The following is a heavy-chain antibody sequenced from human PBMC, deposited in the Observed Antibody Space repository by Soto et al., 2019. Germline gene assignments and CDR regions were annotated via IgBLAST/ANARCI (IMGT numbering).Heavy chain of an antibody. CDR2: MTYDGATE. D-gene: IGHD2-21*01. CDR1: GFTFNDYV. CDR3: ARGRLSIEVNDALEA. V-gene: IGHV3-30*14. J-gene: IGHJ3*01. Sequence: QVHLVESGGGVVQPGRSLRLSCAASGFTFNDYVIHWVRQAAGKGLEWVASMTYDGATEYYADSVKGRFTVSRDNSKRTLSLQTNSPRPEDTAGDYWARGRLSIEVNDALEAGGQGTTVTVTS.